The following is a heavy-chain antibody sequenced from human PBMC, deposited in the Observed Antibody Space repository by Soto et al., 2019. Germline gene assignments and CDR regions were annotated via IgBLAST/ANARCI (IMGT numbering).Heavy chain of an antibody. J-gene: IGHJ4*02. CDR1: GGTFSSYT. CDR2: IIPILGIA. V-gene: IGHV1-69*08. D-gene: IGHD3-10*01. CDR3: ARDLSSYCSGSYHDY. Sequence: QVQLVQSGAEVKKPGSSVKVSCKASGGTFSSYTISWVRQAPGQGREWMGRIIPILGIANYAQKFQGRVTITADKSTSTAYMELSSLRSEDTAVYYCARDLSSYCSGSYHDYWGQGTLVTVSS.